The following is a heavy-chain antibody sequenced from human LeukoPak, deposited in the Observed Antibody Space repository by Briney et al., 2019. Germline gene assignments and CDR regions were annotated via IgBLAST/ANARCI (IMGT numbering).Heavy chain of an antibody. CDR3: PRYSSSWLNFDY. J-gene: IGHJ4*02. CDR1: GYSFTSYW. Sequence: GESLKISCKGSGYSFTSYWIGWVRQIPGKGLEWMGIIYPGDSDTRYSPSFQGQVTTSADKSISTAYLQWSSLKASDTAMYYCPRYSSSWLNFDYWGQGTLVTVSS. CDR2: IYPGDSDT. D-gene: IGHD6-13*01. V-gene: IGHV5-51*01.